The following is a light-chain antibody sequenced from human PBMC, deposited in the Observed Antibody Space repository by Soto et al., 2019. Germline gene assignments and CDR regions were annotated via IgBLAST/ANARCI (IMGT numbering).Light chain of an antibody. CDR1: QSVSSN. Sequence: DIVMTQSPVTLSVSPVERATLSCRASQSVSSNLAWYQQKPGQAPRLLIYDASNRATGIPARFSGSGSGTDFTLTISSLEPEDFAVYYCQQRSKWLTFGGGTKVDIK. CDR3: QQRSKWLT. V-gene: IGKV3-11*01. J-gene: IGKJ4*01. CDR2: DAS.